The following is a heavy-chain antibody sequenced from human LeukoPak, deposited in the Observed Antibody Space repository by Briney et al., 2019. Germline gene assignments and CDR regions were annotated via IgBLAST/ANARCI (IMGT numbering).Heavy chain of an antibody. CDR3: AKDHRFGEFFDY. J-gene: IGHJ4*02. Sequence: PGGSLRLSCAASGFTFSSYAMSWVRQAPGKGLEWVSAISGSGGSTYYVDSVKGRFTISRDNSKNTLYLQMNSLRAEDTAVYYCAKDHRFGEFFDYWGQGTLVTVSS. V-gene: IGHV3-23*01. CDR2: ISGSGGST. D-gene: IGHD3-10*01. CDR1: GFTFSSYA.